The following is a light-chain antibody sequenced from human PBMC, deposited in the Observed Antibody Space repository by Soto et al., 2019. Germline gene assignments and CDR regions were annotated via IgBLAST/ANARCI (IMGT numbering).Light chain of an antibody. CDR2: GNS. CDR1: SSKIGAGYD. Sequence: QSALTQPPSVSGAPGQRVTISCTGSSSKIGAGYDVHWYQQLPGTAPKLLIYGNSNRPSGVPDRFSGSKSGTSASLSITGLQAEDEADYYCQSYDSSLSAYVFGTWTKVTV. J-gene: IGLJ1*01. V-gene: IGLV1-40*01. CDR3: QSYDSSLSAYV.